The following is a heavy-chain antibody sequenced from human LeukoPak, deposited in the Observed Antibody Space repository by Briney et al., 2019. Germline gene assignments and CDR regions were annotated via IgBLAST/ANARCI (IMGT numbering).Heavy chain of an antibody. CDR2: IYSNDDK. CDR1: GFSLSTSGGG. Sequence: SGPTLVKPTQTLTLTCTFSGFSLSTSGGGVGWIRQPPGKALEWLVLIYSNDDKRYSPSLKTRLTITKDTSKNQVVLTLTNMDPVDTATYSCAHSVIVGSTLGYFDYWGQGTLVTVSS. J-gene: IGHJ4*02. V-gene: IGHV2-5*01. D-gene: IGHD1-26*01. CDR3: AHSVIVGSTLGYFDY.